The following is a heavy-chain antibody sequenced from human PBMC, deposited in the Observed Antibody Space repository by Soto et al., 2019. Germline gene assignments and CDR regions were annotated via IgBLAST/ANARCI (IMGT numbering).Heavy chain of an antibody. CDR1: GFTVSSNY. Sequence: WGSLRLSCAASGFTVSSNYMSWVRQAPGKGLEWVSVIYIGGSTYYADSVRGRFTISRDNSKNTLYLQMKSLRAEDTAVYYCARDPPATRHGMEVWGQGTTVSVSS. J-gene: IGHJ6*02. CDR2: IYIGGST. V-gene: IGHV3-53*01. CDR3: ARDPPATRHGMEV.